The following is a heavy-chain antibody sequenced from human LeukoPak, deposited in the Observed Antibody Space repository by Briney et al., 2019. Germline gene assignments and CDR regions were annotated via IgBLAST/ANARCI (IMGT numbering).Heavy chain of an antibody. J-gene: IGHJ6*02. CDR2: IYSGGST. Sequence: GSLRLSCAASGFTVSSNYMSWVRQAPGKGLEWVSVIYSGGSTYHADSVKGRLTISRDNSKNTLYLQMNSLRAEDTAVYYCARDRRGSQAAAAYGMDVWGQGTTVTVSS. D-gene: IGHD6-13*01. CDR3: ARDRRGSQAAAAYGMDV. V-gene: IGHV3-53*01. CDR1: GFTVSSNY.